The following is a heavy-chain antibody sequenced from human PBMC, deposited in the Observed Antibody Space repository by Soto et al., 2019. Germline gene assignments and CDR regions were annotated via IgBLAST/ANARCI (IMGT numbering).Heavy chain of an antibody. CDR3: ARDQSLLGYYYYYMDV. CDR1: GFTFSSYW. Sequence: GGSLRLSCAASGFTFSSYWMSWVRQAPGKGLEWVANIKQDGSEKYYVDSVKGRFTISRDNAKNSLYLQMNSLRAEDTAVYYCARDQSLLGYYYYYMDVWGKGTTVTVSS. CDR2: IKQDGSEK. D-gene: IGHD2-21*01. V-gene: IGHV3-7*01. J-gene: IGHJ6*03.